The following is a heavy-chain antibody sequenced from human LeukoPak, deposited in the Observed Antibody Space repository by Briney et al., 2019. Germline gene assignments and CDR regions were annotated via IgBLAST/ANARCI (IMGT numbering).Heavy chain of an antibody. CDR1: GYTFTSYA. CDR2: INAGNGNT. J-gene: IGHJ3*02. D-gene: IGHD2/OR15-2a*01. CDR3: ARARPFYGDAFDI. V-gene: IGHV1-3*03. Sequence: ASVKVSCKASGYTFTSYAMHWVRQAPGQRLEWMGWINAGNGNTKYSQEFQGRVTITRDTSASTAYMELSSLRSEDMAVYYCARARPFYGDAFDIWGQGTTVTVSS.